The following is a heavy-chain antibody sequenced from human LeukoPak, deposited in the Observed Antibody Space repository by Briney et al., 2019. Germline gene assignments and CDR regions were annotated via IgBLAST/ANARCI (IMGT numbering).Heavy chain of an antibody. D-gene: IGHD2-2*02. CDR3: ARCSRSSTDCYSAFDI. CDR2: ITNWNGGST. J-gene: IGHJ3*02. Sequence: GGSLRLSCAASGFSFDDYGMSWVRQSTGKGLEWVSAITNWNGGSTGYADSVRGRFTISRDNAKNSLYLQMNSLRAEDTALYYCARCSRSSTDCYSAFDIWGQGTMVTVSS. CDR1: GFSFDDYG. V-gene: IGHV3-20*04.